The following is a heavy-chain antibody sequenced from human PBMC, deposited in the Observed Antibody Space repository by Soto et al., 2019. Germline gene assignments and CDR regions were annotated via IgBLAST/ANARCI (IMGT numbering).Heavy chain of an antibody. CDR2: INPNSGGT. D-gene: IGHD2-2*02. J-gene: IGHJ5*01. V-gene: IGHV1-2*02. CDR1: GYTFTGYY. Sequence: ASVKVSCKASGYTFTGYYMHWVRQAPGQGLEWMGWINPNSGGTNYAQKFQGRVTMTRDTSISTAYMELSRLRSDDTAVYYCARGSNGCSSTRCYTYWFDSRGPGTLVTVSS. CDR3: ARGSNGCSSTRCYTYWFDS.